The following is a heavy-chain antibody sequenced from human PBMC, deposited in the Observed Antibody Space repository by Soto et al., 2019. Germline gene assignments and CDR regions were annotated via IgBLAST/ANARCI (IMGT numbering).Heavy chain of an antibody. CDR2: IIPIFGTP. J-gene: IGHJ6*02. V-gene: IGHV1-69*12. Sequence: QVQLVQAGAEVKRPGSSVKVSCKASGGTFSSYAISWVRQAPGQGLEWMGGIIPIFGTPNYAQKFQGRVTITADESTSTAYMELSSLRSEDTAVYYCARHVPAAGYYYGMDVWGQGTTVTVSS. D-gene: IGHD2-2*01. CDR3: ARHVPAAGYYYGMDV. CDR1: GGTFSSYA.